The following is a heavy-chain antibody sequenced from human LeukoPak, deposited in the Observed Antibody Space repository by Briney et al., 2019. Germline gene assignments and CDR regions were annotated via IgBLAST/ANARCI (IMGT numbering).Heavy chain of an antibody. CDR2: TCYRSKWLN. Sequence: KPSQTLSLTCAISGDSVSSILTTWNWIRQSPSRGLEWLGRTCYRSKWLNDYEVSVKSRITINPDTSKNQFSLQLNSVTPEDTAVYYCARASSGRFDYWGQGTLVTVSS. V-gene: IGHV6-1*01. CDR3: ARASSGRFDY. D-gene: IGHD1-26*01. J-gene: IGHJ4*02. CDR1: GDSVSSILTT.